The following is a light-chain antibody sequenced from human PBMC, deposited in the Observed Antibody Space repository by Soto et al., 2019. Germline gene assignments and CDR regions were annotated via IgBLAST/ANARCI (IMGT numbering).Light chain of an antibody. CDR2: DAS. V-gene: IGKV3-20*01. CDR3: EQYGSTPLT. Sequence: EIVLTQSPGTLSLSPGERATLSCRASQSVANNYLAWYQQKPGQAPRFLIYDASSRATGIPDSCRGRGSVTDFTLTISRLEPEDFAVYYCEQYGSTPLTFGGGTKVEI. J-gene: IGKJ4*01. CDR1: QSVANNY.